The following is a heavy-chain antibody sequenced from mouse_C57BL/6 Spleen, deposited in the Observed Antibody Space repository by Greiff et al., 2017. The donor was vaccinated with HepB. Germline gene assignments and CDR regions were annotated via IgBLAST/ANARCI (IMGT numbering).Heavy chain of an antibody. CDR1: GYTFTSYW. CDR3: ASPIYYYGSSSPYYYAMDY. V-gene: IGHV1-59*01. Sequence: VQLQQPGAELVRPGTSVKLSCKASGYTFTSYWMHWVKQRPGQGLEWIGVIDPSDSYTNYNQKFKGKATLTVDTSSSTAYMQLSSLTSEDSAVYYCASPIYYYGSSSPYYYAMDYWGQGTSVTVSS. D-gene: IGHD1-1*01. CDR2: IDPSDSYT. J-gene: IGHJ4*01.